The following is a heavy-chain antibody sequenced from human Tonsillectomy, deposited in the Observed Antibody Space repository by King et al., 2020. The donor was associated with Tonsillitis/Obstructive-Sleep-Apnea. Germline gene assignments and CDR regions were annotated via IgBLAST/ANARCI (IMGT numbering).Heavy chain of an antibody. J-gene: IGHJ5*02. Sequence: VQLVESGSELMKPGASVKVSCKTSGYTFTSYALNWVRQAPGQGLEWMGWINTNTGNPTYAQGFTGRFVFSLDTSVTTAYLQISSLKADDTAVYYCARGDRGYGNSSPWFDPWGQGTLVTVSS. CDR1: GYTFTSYA. D-gene: IGHD6-6*01. V-gene: IGHV7-4-1*02. CDR2: INTNTGNP. CDR3: ARGDRGYGNSSPWFDP.